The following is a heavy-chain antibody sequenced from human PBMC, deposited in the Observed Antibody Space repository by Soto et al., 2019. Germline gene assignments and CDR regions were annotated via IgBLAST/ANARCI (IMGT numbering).Heavy chain of an antibody. V-gene: IGHV3-23*01. D-gene: IGHD3-22*01. CDR1: GFTFSSYA. CDR3: AKDRRGYYDSSGFDGALHFDY. CDR2: ISGSGGST. J-gene: IGHJ4*02. Sequence: GESLKISCAASGFTFSSYAMSWVRQAPGKGLEWVSAISGSGGSTYYADSVKGRFTISRDNSKNTLYLQMNSLRAEDTAVYYCAKDRRGYYDSSGFDGALHFDYWGQGTLVTVSS.